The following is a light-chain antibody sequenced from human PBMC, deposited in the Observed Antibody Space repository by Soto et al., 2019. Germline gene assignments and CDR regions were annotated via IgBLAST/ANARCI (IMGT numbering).Light chain of an antibody. V-gene: IGKV1-5*03. CDR1: QSISNW. CDR3: QQYKSFSLT. CDR2: KTS. Sequence: DIQMTQSPSTLSASVGDRVTITCRASQSISNWLAWYQQKPGKAPKLLIYKTSNLDSWVPSRFSGSGSGTEFSLTISSLQPDDFATYYCQQYKSFSLTFGGGTRVEVK. J-gene: IGKJ4*01.